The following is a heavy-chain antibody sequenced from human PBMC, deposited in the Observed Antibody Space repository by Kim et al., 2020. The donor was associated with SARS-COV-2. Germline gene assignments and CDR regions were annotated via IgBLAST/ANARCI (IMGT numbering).Heavy chain of an antibody. CDR2: IYTSGRT. D-gene: IGHD3-16*02. CDR1: GDSLSSDY. J-gene: IGHJ4*02. Sequence: SETLSLTCTVSGDSLSSDYWSWNWQPAGKGLERIGRIYTSGRTNYNPSLQSRVTMSVDMSKNQLSLKLSSVTAADTAVYYCARALGHWGQGTLVIVS. CDR3: ARALGH. V-gene: IGHV4-4*07.